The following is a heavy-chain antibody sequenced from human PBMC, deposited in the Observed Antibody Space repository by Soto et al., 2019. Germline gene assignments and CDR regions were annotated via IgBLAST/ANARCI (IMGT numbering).Heavy chain of an antibody. CDR1: GGTFSSYA. CDR2: IIPIFGTA. D-gene: IGHD3-22*01. CDR3: ARVIYYDSSGYYNY. V-gene: IGHV1-69*01. Sequence: SVKVSCKASGGTFSSYAISWVRQAPGQGLEWMGGIIPIFGTANYAQKFQGRVTITADESTSTAYMELSSLRSEDTAVYYCARVIYYDSSGYYNYWGQGTLVTVSS. J-gene: IGHJ4*02.